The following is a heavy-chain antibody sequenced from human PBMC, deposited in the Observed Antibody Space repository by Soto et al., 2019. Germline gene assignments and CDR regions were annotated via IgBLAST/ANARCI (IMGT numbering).Heavy chain of an antibody. Sequence: QVLLVQSSAEVKKPGSSVKVSCKASGGTFTSTAFSWVRQAPGQGLEWMGGIIPVLGTPNYAQKFQARLTVTADASTTTVHRELSSLRSDDTAVYYCASSAGLDHLLNHYGLNVWGQGTTVTVSS. CDR1: GGTFTSTA. CDR2: IIPVLGTP. D-gene: IGHD6-13*01. CDR3: ASSAGLDHLLNHYGLNV. V-gene: IGHV1-69*01. J-gene: IGHJ6*02.